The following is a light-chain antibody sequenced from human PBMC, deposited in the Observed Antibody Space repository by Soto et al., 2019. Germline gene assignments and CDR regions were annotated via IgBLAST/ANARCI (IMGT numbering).Light chain of an antibody. CDR3: QQYNSYSGT. Sequence: IQMTQSPSTLSASVGDRVTITCRASQSICSWLAWYQQKPGKAPKLLIYDASSLESGVPSRFSGSGSGTEFTLTISSLQPDDFATYYCQQYNSYSGTFGQGTKVEIK. CDR1: QSICSW. CDR2: DAS. V-gene: IGKV1-5*01. J-gene: IGKJ1*01.